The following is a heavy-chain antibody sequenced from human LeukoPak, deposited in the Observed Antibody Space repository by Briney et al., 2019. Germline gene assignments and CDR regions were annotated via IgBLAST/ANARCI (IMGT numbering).Heavy chain of an antibody. CDR1: GYSISSGYY. Sequence: SETLSLTCAVPGYSISSGYYWGWIRQPPGKGLEWIGSIYHSGRTYYNPSLKSRVTISVDTSKNQFSLKLSSVTAADTAVYYCAREDTRGNWFDPWGQGTLVTVSS. J-gene: IGHJ5*02. CDR3: AREDTRGNWFDP. CDR2: IYHSGRT. D-gene: IGHD5-18*01. V-gene: IGHV4-38-2*02.